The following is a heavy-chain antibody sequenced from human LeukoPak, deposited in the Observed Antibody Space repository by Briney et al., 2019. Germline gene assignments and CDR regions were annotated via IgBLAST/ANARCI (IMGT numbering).Heavy chain of an antibody. CDR3: ASASVGATTSFDY. D-gene: IGHD1-26*01. CDR2: IYYSGGT. J-gene: IGHJ4*02. V-gene: IGHV4-59*01. Sequence: SETLSLTCTVSGGSISSYYWSWIRQPPGMGLERIGYIYYSGGTNYNPSLKSRVTISVDTSKNQFSLKLSSVTAADTAVYYCASASVGATTSFDYWGQGTLVTVSS. CDR1: GGSISSYY.